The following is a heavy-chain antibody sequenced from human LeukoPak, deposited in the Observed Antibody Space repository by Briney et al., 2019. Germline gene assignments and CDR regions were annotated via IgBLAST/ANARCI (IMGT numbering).Heavy chain of an antibody. CDR3: ARGDGSFDY. J-gene: IGHJ4*02. Sequence: PGRSLRLSGAASGSTFSSYAMHWVRQAPGKGLEWVAVISYDGSNKYYADSVKGRFTISRDNYKTTLYLQMNSLRAEDTAVYYCARGDGSFDYWGQGTLVTVSS. V-gene: IGHV3-30*04. D-gene: IGHD1-26*01. CDR1: GSTFSSYA. CDR2: ISYDGSNK.